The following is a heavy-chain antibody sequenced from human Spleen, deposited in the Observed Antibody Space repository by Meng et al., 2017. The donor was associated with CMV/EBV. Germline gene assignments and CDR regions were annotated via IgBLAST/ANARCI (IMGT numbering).Heavy chain of an antibody. V-gene: IGHV3-30*04. Sequence: GGSLRLSCAASGFTFSSYAMHWVRQAPGKGLEWVAVISYDGSNKYYADSVKGRFTISRDNSKNTLYLQMNSLRAEDTAVYYCARDGGSSWYEVASPGNWLDPWGQGTLVTVSS. J-gene: IGHJ5*02. CDR1: GFTFSSYA. CDR3: ARDGGSSWYEVASPGNWLDP. D-gene: IGHD6-13*01. CDR2: ISYDGSNK.